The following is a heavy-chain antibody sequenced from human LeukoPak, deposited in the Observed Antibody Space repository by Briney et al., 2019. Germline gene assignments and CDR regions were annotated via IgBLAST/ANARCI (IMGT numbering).Heavy chain of an antibody. Sequence: SVKVSCKASGGTFSSYAISWVRQAPGQGLEWMGGIIPIFGTANYAQKFQGRVTITADESTSTAYMELSSLRSEDTAVCYCARDGAVVVPAAIDYYYYYYMDVWGKGTTVTVSS. D-gene: IGHD2-2*01. CDR3: ARDGAVVVPAAIDYYYYYYMDV. CDR1: GGTFSSYA. J-gene: IGHJ6*03. CDR2: IIPIFGTA. V-gene: IGHV1-69*13.